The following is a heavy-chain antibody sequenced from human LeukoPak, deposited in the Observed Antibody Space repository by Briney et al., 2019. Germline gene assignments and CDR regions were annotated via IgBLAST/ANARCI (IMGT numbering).Heavy chain of an antibody. CDR2: IYYSGST. CDR1: GGSISSSSYY. J-gene: IGHJ4*02. V-gene: IGHV4-39*01. Sequence: SEALSLTCTVSGGSISSSSYYWGWIRQPPGKGLEWIGSIYYSGSTYYNLSLKSRVTISVDTSKNQFSLKLSSVTAADTAVYYCARQSPFTVTTPYWGQGTLVTVSS. D-gene: IGHD4-11*01. CDR3: ARQSPFTVTTPY.